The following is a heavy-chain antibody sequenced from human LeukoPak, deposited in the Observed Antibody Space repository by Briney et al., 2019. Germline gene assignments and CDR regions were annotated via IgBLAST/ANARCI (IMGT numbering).Heavy chain of an antibody. V-gene: IGHV3-74*01. Sequence: GGSLRLSCAASGFTFSSYWMHWVRQAPGKGLGWVSRINSDGSSTIYADSVKGRFTISRDNAKNTLYLQMNSLRAEDTAVYYCARAPRLSLPEALHYYYYMDVWGKGTTVTVSS. CDR3: ARAPRLSLPEALHYYYYMDV. CDR2: INSDGSST. CDR1: GFTFSSYW. J-gene: IGHJ6*03.